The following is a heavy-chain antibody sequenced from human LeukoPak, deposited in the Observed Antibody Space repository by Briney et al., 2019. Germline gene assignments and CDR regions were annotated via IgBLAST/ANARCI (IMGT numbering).Heavy chain of an antibody. J-gene: IGHJ4*02. CDR3: ARRIKVRWLQFGRDGGPFDY. D-gene: IGHD5-24*01. CDR1: GYSFTSYW. CDR2: IYPGDSVT. Sequence: GESLKISCKGSGYSFTSYWIGWVRQMPGKGLEWMGIIYPGDSVTRYSPSFQGQVTISADKSISTAYLQWSSLKASDTAMYYCARRIKVRWLQFGRDGGPFDYWGQGTLVTVSS. V-gene: IGHV5-51*01.